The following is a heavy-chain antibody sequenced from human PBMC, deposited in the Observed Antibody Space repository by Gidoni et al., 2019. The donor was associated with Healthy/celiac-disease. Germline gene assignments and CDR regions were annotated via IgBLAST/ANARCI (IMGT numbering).Heavy chain of an antibody. CDR2: INAGNGNT. V-gene: IGHV1-3*01. J-gene: IGHJ5*02. Sequence: QVQLVQSGAVVTKPGASVKVSCKASGYTFTSYAMHWVRQAPGQRLEWMGWINAGNGNTKYSQKFQGRVTITRDTSASTAYMELSSLRSEDTAVYYCAREGDYIWGSYRFDPWGQGTLVTVSS. CDR3: AREGDYIWGSYRFDP. D-gene: IGHD3-16*02. CDR1: GYTFTSYA.